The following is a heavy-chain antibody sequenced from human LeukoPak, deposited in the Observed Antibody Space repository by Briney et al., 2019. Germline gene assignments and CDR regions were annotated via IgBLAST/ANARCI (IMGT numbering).Heavy chain of an antibody. J-gene: IGHJ4*02. CDR2: INSGSTYT. CDR3: ARSLTTLTYEGY. D-gene: IGHD1-1*01. Sequence: GGSLRLSCAASGFTFSSYSMNWVRQAPGKGLEWVSSINSGSTYTYYTESVKGRFTVSRDNAKNSLFLQMNSLRAEDTAIYYCARSLTTLTYEGYWGQGTLVTVSS. CDR1: GFTFSSYS. V-gene: IGHV3-21*01.